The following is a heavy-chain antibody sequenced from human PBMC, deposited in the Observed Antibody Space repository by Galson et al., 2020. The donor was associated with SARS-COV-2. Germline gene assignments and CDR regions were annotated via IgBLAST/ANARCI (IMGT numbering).Heavy chain of an antibody. V-gene: IGHV3-30*04. J-gene: IGHJ4*02. D-gene: IGHD1-26*01. Sequence: GGSLRLSCAASGFTFSSYAMHWVRQAPGKGLEWVAVISYDGSNKYYADSVMCRFTISRDNSKNTLYLQMNSLRAEVTAVYYCARDQGSYLADWGQGTLVTVSS. CDR2: ISYDGSNK. CDR1: GFTFSSYA. CDR3: ARDQGSYLAD.